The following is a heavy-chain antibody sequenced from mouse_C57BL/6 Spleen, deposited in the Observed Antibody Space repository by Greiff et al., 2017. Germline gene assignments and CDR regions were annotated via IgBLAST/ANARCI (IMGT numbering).Heavy chain of an antibody. CDR1: GFTFSSYA. V-gene: IGHV5-9-1*02. D-gene: IGHD1-1*01. J-gene: IGHJ1*03. Sequence: EVKLQESGEGLVKPGGSLKLSCAASGFTFSSYAMSWVRQTPEKRLEWVAYISSGGDYIYYADTVKGRFTISRDNARNTLYLQMSSLKSEDTAMYYCTRDPHYYGSRYFDVWGTGTTVTVSS. CDR3: TRDPHYYGSRYFDV. CDR2: ISSGGDYI.